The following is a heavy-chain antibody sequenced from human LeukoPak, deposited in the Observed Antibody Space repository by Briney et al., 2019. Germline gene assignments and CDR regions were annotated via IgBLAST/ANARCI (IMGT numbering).Heavy chain of an antibody. Sequence: ASVKVSCKASGYTFTSYGINWVRQAPGQGLEWMGWISTYNGDTNYAQKLQGRVTMTTDTSTSTAYMELRSLRSDDTAVYYCARDRDDSTGYYYHYWGQGTLVTVSS. CDR2: ISTYNGDT. CDR1: GYTFTSYG. J-gene: IGHJ4*02. D-gene: IGHD3-22*01. V-gene: IGHV1-18*01. CDR3: ARDRDDSTGYYYHY.